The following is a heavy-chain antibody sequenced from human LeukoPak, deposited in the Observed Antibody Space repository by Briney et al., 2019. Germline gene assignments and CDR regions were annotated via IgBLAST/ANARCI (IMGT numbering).Heavy chain of an antibody. CDR2: IYNSGNT. J-gene: IGHJ5*02. D-gene: IGHD3-16*01. CDR3: ARESGSYLWRSWLNP. Sequence: PSETLSLTCTVSGGSINSYYWTWIRQPPGKGLEWIGNIYNSGNTNCNPSLKSRVTISVDTSKNQFSLKLNSVTAADTAVYYCARESGSYLWRSWLNPWGQGTLVTVSS. V-gene: IGHV4-59*01. CDR1: GGSINSYY.